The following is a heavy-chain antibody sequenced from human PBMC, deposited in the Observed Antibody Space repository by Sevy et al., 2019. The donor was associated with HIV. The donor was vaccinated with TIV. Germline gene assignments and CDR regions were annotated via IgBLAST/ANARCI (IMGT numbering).Heavy chain of an antibody. J-gene: IGHJ6*03. Sequence: SETLSLTCTVSGGSISSYYWSWIRQPPGKGLEWIGYIYYSGSTNYNPSLKSRVTISVDTSKNQFSLKLSSVTAEDTAVYYCAREKAPYGSGSYYNGGSGYYYYMDVWGKGTTVTVSS. V-gene: IGHV4-59*01. CDR2: IYYSGST. CDR1: GGSISSYY. CDR3: AREKAPYGSGSYYNGGSGYYYYMDV. D-gene: IGHD3-10*01.